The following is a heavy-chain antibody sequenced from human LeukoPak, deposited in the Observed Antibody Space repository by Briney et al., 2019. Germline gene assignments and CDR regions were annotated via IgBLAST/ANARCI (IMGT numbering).Heavy chain of an antibody. V-gene: IGHV3-30*19. Sequence: GGSLRLSCAASGFTFSSYGMHWVRQAPGKGLEWVAVIWYDGSNKYYADSVKGRFTISRDNSKNTLYLQMNSLRAEDTAVYYCARDRSIAVAGMMNYWGQGTLVTVSS. D-gene: IGHD6-19*01. CDR1: GFTFSSYG. CDR2: IWYDGSNK. CDR3: ARDRSIAVAGMMNY. J-gene: IGHJ4*02.